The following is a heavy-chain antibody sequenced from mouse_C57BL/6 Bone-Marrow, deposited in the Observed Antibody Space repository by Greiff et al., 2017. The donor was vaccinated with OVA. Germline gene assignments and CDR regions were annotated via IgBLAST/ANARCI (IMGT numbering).Heavy chain of an antibody. J-gene: IGHJ1*03. CDR2: IRSKSNNYAT. D-gene: IGHD1-1*01. CDR1: GFSFNTYA. Sequence: EVMLVESGGGLVQPKGSLKLSCAASGFSFNTYAMNWVRQAPGKGLEWVARIRSKSNNYATYYADSVKDRFTISRDDSESMLYLQMNNLKTEDTAMYYCVRHGNYGWYFDVWGTGTTVTVSS. CDR3: VRHGNYGWYFDV. V-gene: IGHV10-1*01.